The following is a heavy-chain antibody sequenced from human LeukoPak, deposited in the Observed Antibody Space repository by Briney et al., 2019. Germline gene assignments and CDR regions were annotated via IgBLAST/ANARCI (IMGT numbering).Heavy chain of an antibody. CDR3: AKDLGAVVVPAAPDAFDI. Sequence: PGGSLRLSCAASGFTFSSYGMHWVRQAPGKGLEWVAFIRYDGSNKYYADSVKGRFTISRDNSKNTLYLQMNSLRAEDTAVYYCAKDLGAVVVPAAPDAFDIWGQGTMVTVSS. V-gene: IGHV3-30*02. CDR1: GFTFSSYG. J-gene: IGHJ3*02. CDR2: IRYDGSNK. D-gene: IGHD2-2*01.